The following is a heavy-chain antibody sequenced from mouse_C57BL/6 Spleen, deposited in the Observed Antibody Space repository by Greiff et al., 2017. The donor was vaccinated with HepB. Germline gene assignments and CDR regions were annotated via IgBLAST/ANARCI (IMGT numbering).Heavy chain of an antibody. Sequence: VQLKESGPGLVKPSQPLSLSRSVTGYSITRGYYWNWFRQFPGNKLEWMGYISYDGSNNYNPSLKNRIPITRDTSKNQFFLKLNSVTTEDTATYYCARDGSRGGYFDYWGQGTTLTVSS. V-gene: IGHV3-6*01. CDR3: ARDGSRGGYFDY. CDR1: GYSITRGYY. CDR2: ISYDGSN. J-gene: IGHJ2*01. D-gene: IGHD1-1*01.